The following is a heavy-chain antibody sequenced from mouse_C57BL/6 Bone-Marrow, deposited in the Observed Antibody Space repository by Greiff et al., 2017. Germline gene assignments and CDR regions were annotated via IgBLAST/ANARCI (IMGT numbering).Heavy chain of an antibody. Sequence: VQLQQSGAELVKPGASVKLSCKASGYTFTSYWMQWVKQRPGQGLEWIGEIDPSDSYTNYNQKFKGKATLTVDTSSSTAYMQLSSLTSEDSAVYYCARASSGYVAYWGQGTLVTVSA. V-gene: IGHV1-50*01. CDR3: ARASSGYVAY. D-gene: IGHD3-2*02. J-gene: IGHJ3*01. CDR2: IDPSDSYT. CDR1: GYTFTSYW.